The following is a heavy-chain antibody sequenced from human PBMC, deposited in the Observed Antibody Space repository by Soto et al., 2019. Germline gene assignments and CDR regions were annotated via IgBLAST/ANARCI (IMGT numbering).Heavy chain of an antibody. CDR3: AKDGGGYYYDSSGYYSPARD. CDR2: ISGSGGST. D-gene: IGHD3-22*01. J-gene: IGHJ4*02. CDR1: GFTFSSYA. V-gene: IGHV3-23*01. Sequence: EVQLLESGGGLVQPGGSLRLSCAASGFTFSSYAMSWVRQAPGKGLEWVSAISGSGGSTYYADSVKGRFTISRDNSKNTLYLQMNGLRAEDTAVYYCAKDGGGYYYDSSGYYSPARDWGQGTLVTVSS.